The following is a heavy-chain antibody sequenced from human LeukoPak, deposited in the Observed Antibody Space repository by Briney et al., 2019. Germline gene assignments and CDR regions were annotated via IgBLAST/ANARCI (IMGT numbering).Heavy chain of an antibody. CDR3: ARQVTFGYAFAYYFDY. V-gene: IGHV4-59*04. D-gene: IGHD3-9*01. Sequence: PSETLSLTCTVSGASISPDYWGWIRQPPGKGLEWIGNIHNSESTYYNPSLKSRVTMSVDTSKNQFSLKLSSVTAADTAVYYCARQVTFGYAFAYYFDYWGQGSLVTVSS. J-gene: IGHJ4*02. CDR1: GASISPDY. CDR2: IHNSEST.